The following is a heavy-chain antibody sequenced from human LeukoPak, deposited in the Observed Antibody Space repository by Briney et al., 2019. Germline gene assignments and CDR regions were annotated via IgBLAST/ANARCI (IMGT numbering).Heavy chain of an antibody. V-gene: IGHV4-4*07. CDR1: GGSITSDY. D-gene: IGHD3-22*01. Sequence: SETLSLTCSVSGGSITSDYWSWIRQPAGKGLEWIGRIYTGGTINYNPSLQSRVTMSVDTSTRQVSLNLMSVTAADTAVYYCARQGPIVVVENWFDPWGQGTLVTVSS. CDR2: IYTGGTI. J-gene: IGHJ5*02. CDR3: ARQGPIVVVENWFDP.